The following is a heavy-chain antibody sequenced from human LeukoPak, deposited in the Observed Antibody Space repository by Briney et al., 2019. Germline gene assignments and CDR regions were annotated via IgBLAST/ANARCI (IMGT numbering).Heavy chain of an antibody. CDR3: ARVLGKTQIDY. V-gene: IGHV4-31*11. CDR2: IYYSGST. CDR1: GGSFSGYY. J-gene: IGHJ4*02. Sequence: NPSETLSLTCAVYGGSFSGYYWSWIRQHPGKGLEWIGYIYYSGSTYYNPSLKSRVTISVDTSKNQFSLKLSSVTAADTAVYYCARVLGKTQIDYWGQGTLVTVSS. D-gene: IGHD1-14*01.